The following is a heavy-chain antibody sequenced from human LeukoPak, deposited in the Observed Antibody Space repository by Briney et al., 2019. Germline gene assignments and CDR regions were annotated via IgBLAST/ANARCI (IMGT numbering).Heavy chain of an antibody. J-gene: IGHJ3*02. CDR1: GYSFTSYW. Sequence: GESLKISCKGSGYSFTSYWIGWVRQMPGKGLEWMGIIYPGDSDTRYSPSFQGQVTISSDKSISTSYLQLSSLKASDTAMYYCARTSAAAEGAFDIWGQGTMVTVSS. D-gene: IGHD6-13*01. CDR2: IYPGDSDT. V-gene: IGHV5-51*01. CDR3: ARTSAAAEGAFDI.